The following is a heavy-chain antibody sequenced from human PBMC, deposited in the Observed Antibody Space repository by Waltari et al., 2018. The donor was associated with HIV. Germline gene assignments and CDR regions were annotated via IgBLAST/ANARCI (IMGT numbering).Heavy chain of an antibody. Sequence: QVQLQESGPGLVKPSETLSLTCTVSGGSVSSGSYYWSWIRQPPGKGLEWIGYIYYSGSTNYNPSLKSRVTISVDTSKNQFSLKLSSVTAADTAVYYCARVRKLGIRPWYFDYWGQGTLVTVSS. V-gene: IGHV4-61*01. CDR3: ARVRKLGIRPWYFDY. CDR2: IYYSGST. CDR1: GGSVSSGSYY. D-gene: IGHD7-27*01. J-gene: IGHJ4*02.